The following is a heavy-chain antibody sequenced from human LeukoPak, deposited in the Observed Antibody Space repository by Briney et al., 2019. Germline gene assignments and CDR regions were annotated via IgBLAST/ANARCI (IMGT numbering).Heavy chain of an antibody. CDR1: GGSISSYY. V-gene: IGHV4-59*01. Sequence: SETLSLTCTVSGGSISSYYWSWIRQPPGKGLEWIGYIYYSGSTNYNPSLKSRVTISVDTSKNQFSLKLSSVTAADTAVYYCARTTVYYDSSGSAFDIWGQGTMVTVSS. CDR2: IYYSGST. CDR3: ARTTVYYDSSGSAFDI. J-gene: IGHJ3*02. D-gene: IGHD3-22*01.